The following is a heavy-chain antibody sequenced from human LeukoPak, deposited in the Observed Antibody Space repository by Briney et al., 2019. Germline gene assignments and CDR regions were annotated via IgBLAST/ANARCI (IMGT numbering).Heavy chain of an antibody. Sequence: GGSLRLSCAASGFTFSTSWMSWVRQAPGKGLEWVANIKRDGSEKYYVDSVKGRFTISRDNSKYSLYLQMDSLRAEDTAVYYCARISTSVAGADYWGQGTLVTVSS. D-gene: IGHD6-19*01. J-gene: IGHJ4*02. CDR2: IKRDGSEK. CDR1: GFTFSTSW. V-gene: IGHV3-7*01. CDR3: ARISTSVAGADY.